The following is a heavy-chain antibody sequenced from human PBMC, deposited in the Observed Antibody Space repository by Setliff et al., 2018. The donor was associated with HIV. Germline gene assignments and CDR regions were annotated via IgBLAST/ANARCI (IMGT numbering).Heavy chain of an antibody. CDR1: GFTFSSYG. CDR3: AKDFNQRLVRGVIITKLYYYYYMDV. D-gene: IGHD3-10*01. CDR2: IWYDGSNK. J-gene: IGHJ6*03. V-gene: IGHV3-30*02. Sequence: GGSLRLSCAASGFTFSSYGMHWVRQAPGKGLEWVAVIWYDGSNKYYADSVKGRFTISRDNSKNTLYRQMNSLRAEGTAVYYCAKDFNQRLVRGVIITKLYYYYYMDVWGKGTTVTVSS.